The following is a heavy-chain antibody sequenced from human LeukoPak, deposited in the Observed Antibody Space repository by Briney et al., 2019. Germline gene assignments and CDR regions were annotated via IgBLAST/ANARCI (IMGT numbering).Heavy chain of an antibody. Sequence: SGPTLVNPTQTLTLTCTFSGFSLSTTGVGVGWIRQPPGKALEWLALIYWDDDKRYRASLKNRLTITKDTSKNQVVLTMTNMDPVDTATYYCAHSSKVIRAFFFDYWGRGTLVTVSS. CDR3: AHSSKVIRAFFFDY. V-gene: IGHV2-5*02. CDR1: GFSLSTTGVG. J-gene: IGHJ4*02. CDR2: IYWDDDK. D-gene: IGHD3-22*01.